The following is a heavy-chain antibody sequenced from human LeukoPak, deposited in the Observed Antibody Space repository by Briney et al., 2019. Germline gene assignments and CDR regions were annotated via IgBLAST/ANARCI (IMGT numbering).Heavy chain of an antibody. V-gene: IGHV3-7*01. J-gene: IGHJ4*02. Sequence: GGSLRLSCAASGFTFSDYHMSWIRQAPGKGLEWVANIEQDGSDKYYVDSVVGRFTISRDNAQNLLYLHMNSLRAEDTGVYYCAKSGGFFDTWGQGTLVTVSS. CDR3: AKSGGFFDT. CDR2: IEQDGSDK. D-gene: IGHD1-26*01. CDR1: GFTFSDYH.